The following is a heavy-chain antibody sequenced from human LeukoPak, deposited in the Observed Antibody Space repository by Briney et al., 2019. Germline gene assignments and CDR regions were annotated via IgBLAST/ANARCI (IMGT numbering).Heavy chain of an antibody. CDR2: INSEGSST. CDR1: GFTLGTYW. Sequence: GGSLRLSCAASGFTLGTYWMHWVRQAPGKGLVWVSRINSEGSSTTYADSVKGRFTISRDNAQNILYLQMNSLRAEDTAVYHCARDPAPQGWFDSWGQGTLVTVSS. CDR3: ARDPAPQGWFDS. J-gene: IGHJ5*01. V-gene: IGHV3-74*01.